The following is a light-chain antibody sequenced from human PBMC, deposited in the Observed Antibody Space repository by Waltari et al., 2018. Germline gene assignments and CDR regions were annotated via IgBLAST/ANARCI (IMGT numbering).Light chain of an antibody. V-gene: IGLV1-40*01. Sequence: QSVLTQPPSVSGAPGQRVTISCSGTKSNIGADFDVHWYQQVPGTAPKLLLHRFSNRPPGVPDRFLGFKAGASASLGITGLQAEDEAMYYCQSYDTTLSAVVFGGGTRLTV. CDR3: QSYDTTLSAVV. CDR2: RFS. CDR1: KSNIGADFD. J-gene: IGLJ2*01.